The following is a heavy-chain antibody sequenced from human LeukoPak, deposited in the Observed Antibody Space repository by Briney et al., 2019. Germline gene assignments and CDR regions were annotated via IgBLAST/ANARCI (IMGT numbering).Heavy chain of an antibody. CDR2: ISSSSSYI. J-gene: IGHJ4*02. CDR3: ASREYDSSGYYSY. V-gene: IGHV3-21*01. Sequence: GGSLRLSCAASGFTFSSYSMNWVRQAPGKGLEWVSSISSSSSYIYYADSVKGRFTISRDNAKNSLYLQVNSLRAEDTAVYYCASREYDSSGYYSYWGQGTLVTVSS. CDR1: GFTFSSYS. D-gene: IGHD3-22*01.